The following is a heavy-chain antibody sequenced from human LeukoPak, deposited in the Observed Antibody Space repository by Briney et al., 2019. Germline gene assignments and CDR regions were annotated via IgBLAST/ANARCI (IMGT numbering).Heavy chain of an antibody. CDR2: IYYSGST. V-gene: IGHV4-59*01. Sequence: SETLSLTCTVSGGSISSYYWSWIRQPPGKGLEWIGYIYYSGSTNYNPSLKSRVTISVDTSKNQFSLKPSSVTAADTAVYYCARTTLIGRGVVLTNWFDPWGQGTLVTVSS. CDR3: ARTTLIGRGVVLTNWFDP. D-gene: IGHD3-10*01. J-gene: IGHJ5*02. CDR1: GGSISSYY.